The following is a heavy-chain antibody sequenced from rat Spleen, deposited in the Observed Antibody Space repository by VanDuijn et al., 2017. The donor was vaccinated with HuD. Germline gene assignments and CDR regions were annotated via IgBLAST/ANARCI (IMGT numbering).Heavy chain of an antibody. CDR2: INKDSSTI. CDR3: ARPSARYASGYSYYFEY. Sequence: EVKLVESGGGIVQPGGSLTLSCSASGFNFSDHWMGCVRQAPGKGLEWIGHINKDSSTINYIPSLKDKFTISRENAQNTLYLQMDNVRSEDTPTYYCARPSARYASGYSYYFEYWGQGVMVTVSS. D-gene: IGHD4-3*01. J-gene: IGHJ2*01. CDR1: GFNFSDHW. V-gene: IGHV4-2*01.